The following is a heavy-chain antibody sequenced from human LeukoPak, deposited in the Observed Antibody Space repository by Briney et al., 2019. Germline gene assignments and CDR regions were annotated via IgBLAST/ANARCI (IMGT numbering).Heavy chain of an antibody. D-gene: IGHD2-2*01. CDR2: ISSNGGST. CDR3: VKGYCSSISCYEDY. CDR1: GFTFSSYA. V-gene: IGHV3-64D*09. J-gene: IGHJ4*02. Sequence: GRSLRLSCSASGFTFSSYAMHWVRQAPGKGLEYVSAISSNGGSTYYADSVKGRFTISRDKSKNTLYLQMSSLRVEDTAVYYCVKGYCSSISCYEDYWGQGTLVTVSS.